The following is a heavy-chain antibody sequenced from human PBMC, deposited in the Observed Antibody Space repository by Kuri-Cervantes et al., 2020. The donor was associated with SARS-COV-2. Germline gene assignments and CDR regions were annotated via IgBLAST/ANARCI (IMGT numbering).Heavy chain of an antibody. Sequence: ASVKVSCKASGYTFTSYYMHWVRQAPGQGLEWMGIINPSGGSTGYAQKFQGRVTMTRDTSTSTVYMELSSPRSDDTAVYYCARVERGFRRHNWFDPWGQGTLVTVSS. CDR1: GYTFTSYY. CDR3: ARVERGFRRHNWFDP. CDR2: INPSGGST. J-gene: IGHJ5*02. V-gene: IGHV1-46*01. D-gene: IGHD3-3*01.